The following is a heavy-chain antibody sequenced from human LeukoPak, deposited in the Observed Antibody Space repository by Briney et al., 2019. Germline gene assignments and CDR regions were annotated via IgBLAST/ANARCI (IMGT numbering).Heavy chain of an antibody. D-gene: IGHD3-9*01. J-gene: IGHJ6*03. CDR1: GFSFSSYG. Sequence: GGSLRLSCAASGFSFSSYGMHWARQAPGKGLEWVAFIRYDGSDQYYADSVKGRFTISRDNSKNTLYLQMSSLRAEDTAVYFCANDRFTGYLYMDVWGKGTTVTISS. CDR3: ANDRFTGYLYMDV. V-gene: IGHV3-30*02. CDR2: IRYDGSDQ.